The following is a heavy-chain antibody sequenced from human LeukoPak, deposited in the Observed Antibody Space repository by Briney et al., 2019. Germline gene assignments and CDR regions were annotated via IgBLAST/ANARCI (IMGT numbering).Heavy chain of an antibody. CDR3: ARRGYSSGPFDY. CDR2: IYYSGST. CDR1: GGFITTGGYY. V-gene: IGHV4-61*08. J-gene: IGHJ4*02. D-gene: IGHD6-19*01. Sequence: PSETLSLTCTVSGGFITTGGYYWSWIRQPPGKGLEWIGYIYYSGSTNYNPSLKSRVTISVDTSKNQFSLKLSSVAAADTAVYYCARRGYSSGPFDYWGQGTLVTVSS.